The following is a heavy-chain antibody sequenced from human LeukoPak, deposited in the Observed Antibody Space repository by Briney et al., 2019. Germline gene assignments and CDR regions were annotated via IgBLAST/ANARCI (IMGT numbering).Heavy chain of an antibody. J-gene: IGHJ4*02. V-gene: IGHV4-59*01. CDR2: IYYSGST. D-gene: IGHD5-24*01. CDR1: GGSISSYY. Sequence: SETLSLTCTVSGGSISSYYWSWIRQPPGKGLEWIGYIYYSGSTDYNPSLKSRVTISVDTSKNQFSLKLSSVTAADTAVYYCARGVEMATIYDYWGQGTLVTVSS. CDR3: ARGVEMATIYDY.